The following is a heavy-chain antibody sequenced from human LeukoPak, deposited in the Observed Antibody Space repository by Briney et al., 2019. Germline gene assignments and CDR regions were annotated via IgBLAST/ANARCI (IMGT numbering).Heavy chain of an antibody. CDR3: AKAAHNDYGDNEYFQH. J-gene: IGHJ1*01. V-gene: IGHV3-30*02. CDR1: GFTFSSYD. CDR2: IRYDGSNK. Sequence: GGSLRLSCAASGFTFSSYDMHWVRQAPGKGLGWVAFIRYDGSNKYYADSVKGRFTISRDNSKNTLYLQMNSLRAEDTAVYYCAKAAHNDYGDNEYFQHWGQGTLVTVSS. D-gene: IGHD4-17*01.